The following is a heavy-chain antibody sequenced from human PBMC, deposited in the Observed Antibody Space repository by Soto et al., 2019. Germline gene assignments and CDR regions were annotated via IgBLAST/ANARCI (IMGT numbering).Heavy chain of an antibody. V-gene: IGHV6-1*01. CDR1: GDSVSSNSAA. D-gene: IGHD3-22*01. CDR3: ARDLLDYYDSSGYYFFDY. CDR2: TYYRSKWYN. J-gene: IGHJ4*02. Sequence: SPTLSLTCAISGDSVSSNSAAWNWIRQSPSRGLEWLGRTYYRSKWYNDYAVSVKSRITINPDTSKNQFSLQLSSVTPEDTAVYYCARDLLDYYDSSGYYFFDYWGQGTLVTVSS.